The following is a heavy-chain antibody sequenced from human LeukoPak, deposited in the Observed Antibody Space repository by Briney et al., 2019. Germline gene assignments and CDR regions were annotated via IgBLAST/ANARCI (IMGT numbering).Heavy chain of an antibody. V-gene: IGHV3-48*03. CDR1: GFTFSSYE. D-gene: IGHD6-19*01. CDR3: AKPLIAVAGTLYFDY. Sequence: PGGSLRLSCAASGFTFSSYEMNWVRQAPGKGLEWVSYISSSGSTIYYADSVKGRFTISRDNAKNSLYLQMNSLRAEDTAVYYCAKPLIAVAGTLYFDYWGQGTLVTVSS. J-gene: IGHJ4*02. CDR2: ISSSGSTI.